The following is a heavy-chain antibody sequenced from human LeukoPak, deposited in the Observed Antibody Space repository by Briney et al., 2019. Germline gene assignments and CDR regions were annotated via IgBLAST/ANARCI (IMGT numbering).Heavy chain of an antibody. V-gene: IGHV4-4*07. Sequence: SETLSLTCTVSGGPISSYYWSWIRQPPGKGLEWIGRTHSSGSTNYNPSLQSRVTMSVDTSKSQFSLNLTSVTAADTAVYYCARGYCGGDCYSGSKYYFDYWGQGTLVTVSS. D-gene: IGHD2-21*02. CDR1: GGPISSYY. J-gene: IGHJ4*02. CDR2: THSSGST. CDR3: ARGYCGGDCYSGSKYYFDY.